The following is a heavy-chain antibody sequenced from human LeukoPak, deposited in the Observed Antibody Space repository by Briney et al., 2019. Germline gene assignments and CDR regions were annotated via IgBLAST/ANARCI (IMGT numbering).Heavy chain of an antibody. V-gene: IGHV3-74*01. CDR1: GFTFSTYW. Sequence: GGSLGLSCAASGFTFSTYWMYWVRQTPGQGLVWVSRINSDGTTTNYADSVRGRFTISRDNAKTTLFLQMSSLRAEDTAVYFCARAYQQWLPRSALDKWGQGTVVTVSS. D-gene: IGHD6-19*01. CDR2: INSDGTTT. J-gene: IGHJ3*02. CDR3: ARAYQQWLPRSALDK.